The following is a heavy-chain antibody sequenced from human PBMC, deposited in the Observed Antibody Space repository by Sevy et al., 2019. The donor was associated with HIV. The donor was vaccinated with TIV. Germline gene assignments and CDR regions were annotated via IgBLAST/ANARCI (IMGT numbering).Heavy chain of an antibody. CDR3: ASAPPVRSGDDSLNWFDP. Sequence: SETLSLTCTVSGGSISAYYWSWIRQPPGKPLEYIGYIYYTGSTNYNPSLKSRVTISVHTSKNQFSLKLISVTAADTAVYFCASAPPVRSGDDSLNWFDPWGQGTLVTVSS. CDR1: GGSISAYY. J-gene: IGHJ5*02. CDR2: IYYTGST. D-gene: IGHD5-12*01. V-gene: IGHV4-59*01.